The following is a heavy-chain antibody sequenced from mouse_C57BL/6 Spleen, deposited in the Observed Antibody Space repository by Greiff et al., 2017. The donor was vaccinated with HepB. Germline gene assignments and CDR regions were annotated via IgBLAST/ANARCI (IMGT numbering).Heavy chain of an antibody. CDR3: ATHGSSPYWYFDV. J-gene: IGHJ1*03. Sequence: EVQLQQSGPELVKPGASVKIPCKASGYTFTDYNMDWVKQSHGKSLEWIGDINPNNGGTIYNQKFKGKATLTVDKSSSTAYMELRSLTSEDTAVYCCATHGSSPYWYFDVWGTGTTVTVSS. V-gene: IGHV1-18*01. CDR2: INPNNGGT. D-gene: IGHD1-1*01. CDR1: GYTFTDYN.